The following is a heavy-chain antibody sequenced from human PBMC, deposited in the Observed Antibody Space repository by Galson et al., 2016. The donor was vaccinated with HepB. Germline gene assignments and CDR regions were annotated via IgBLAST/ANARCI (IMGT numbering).Heavy chain of an antibody. J-gene: IGHJ5*02. D-gene: IGHD3-10*01. Sequence: SLRLSCAASGFTFSSYGIHWVRQAPGKGLEWVAGIWYDGSNKYYADSVKGRFTISRDNSKNTLYLQMNSLRAEDTAVYYCARDQVYSGSGSHYTNGFDPCGQGTLVTVSS. CDR1: GFTFSSYG. CDR3: ARDQVYSGSGSHYTNGFDP. CDR2: IWYDGSNK. V-gene: IGHV3-33*01.